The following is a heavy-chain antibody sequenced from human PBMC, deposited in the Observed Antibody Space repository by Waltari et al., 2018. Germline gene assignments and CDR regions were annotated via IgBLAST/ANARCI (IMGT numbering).Heavy chain of an antibody. V-gene: IGHV1-69*04. J-gene: IGHJ4*02. CDR1: GGSFSTYP. D-gene: IGHD3-16*01. Sequence: QVQLVQSGGAVKQPGSSVNVSCRASGGSFSTYPIAWVRQAPGQVLKWIGRIIPVLETPSYAQKFQGRVTITADKSTSTAYMELSSLTSEDTAVYYCTRGPRGDHWGQGTLVTVSS. CDR2: IIPVLETP. CDR3: TRGPRGDH.